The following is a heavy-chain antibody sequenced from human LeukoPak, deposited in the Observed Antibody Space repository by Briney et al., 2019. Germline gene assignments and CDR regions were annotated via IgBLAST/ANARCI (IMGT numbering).Heavy chain of an antibody. Sequence: ASVKVSCKASGYTFTSYYMHWVRQAPGQGLEWMGIINPSGGSTSYAQKFQGRVTMTRDTSTSTVYMELSSLRSEDTAVYYCARDGSSYGSGSYYYYWGQGTLVTVSS. V-gene: IGHV1-46*01. J-gene: IGHJ4*02. CDR1: GYTFTSYY. CDR2: INPSGGST. D-gene: IGHD3-10*01. CDR3: ARDGSSYGSGSYYYY.